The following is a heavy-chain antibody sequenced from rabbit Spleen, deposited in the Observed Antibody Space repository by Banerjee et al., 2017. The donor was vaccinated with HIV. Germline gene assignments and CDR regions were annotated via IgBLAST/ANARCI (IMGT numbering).Heavy chain of an antibody. CDR1: GFSFSNKAV. V-gene: IGHV1S40*01. CDR2: INAVTGKA. D-gene: IGHD1-1*01. J-gene: IGHJ4*01. Sequence: QSLEESGGDLVKPGASLTLTCKASGFSFSNKAVMCWVRQAPGKGLEWIACINAVTGKAVYASWAKGRFTFSKTSSTTVTLQMTSLTAADTATYFCARDLTSVIGWNFNLWGQGTLVTVS. CDR3: ARDLTSVIGWNFNL.